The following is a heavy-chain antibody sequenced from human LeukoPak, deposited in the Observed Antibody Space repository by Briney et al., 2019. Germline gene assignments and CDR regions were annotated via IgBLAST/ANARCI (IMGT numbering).Heavy chain of an antibody. Sequence: GGSLRLSCAASGFTFSSYSMSWVRPAPGKGLEWVSSISSSSSYIYYADSVKGRFTISRDNAKNSLYLQMNSLRAEDTAVYYCARDHSSSGMDVWGQGTTVTVSS. CDR1: GFTFSSYS. V-gene: IGHV3-21*01. CDR3: ARDHSSSGMDV. J-gene: IGHJ6*02. CDR2: ISSSSSYI.